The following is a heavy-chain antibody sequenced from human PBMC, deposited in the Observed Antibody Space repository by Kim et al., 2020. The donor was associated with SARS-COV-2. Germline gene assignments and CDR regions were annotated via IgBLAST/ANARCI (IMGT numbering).Heavy chain of an antibody. J-gene: IGHJ4*02. CDR3: ARVLTSGWSYFDY. CDR1: GFTFSSYS. CDR2: ISSSSSYI. Sequence: GGSLRLSCAASGFTFSSYSMNWVRQAPGKGLKWISSISSSSSYIYYADSVKGRFTISRDNARASLYLQMNSLRAEDTAVYYCARVLTSGWSYFDYWGQGTLVTVSS. V-gene: IGHV3-21*04. D-gene: IGHD6-19*01.